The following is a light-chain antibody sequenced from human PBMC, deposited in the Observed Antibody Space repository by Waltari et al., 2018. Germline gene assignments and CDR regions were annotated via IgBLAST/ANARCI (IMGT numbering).Light chain of an antibody. Sequence: HSVLTQPPSVSGAPAQRVTISCSASSSNIGSTYDVHWYKQLPGTSPKLLIYGTTSRPSGVPDRISGSKSGSSASRAITGLQAEDEADYYCHSYDSGVGVVFCGVTKLTVL. J-gene: IGLJ2*01. CDR3: HSYDSGVGVV. CDR1: SSNIGSTYD. CDR2: GTT. V-gene: IGLV1-40*01.